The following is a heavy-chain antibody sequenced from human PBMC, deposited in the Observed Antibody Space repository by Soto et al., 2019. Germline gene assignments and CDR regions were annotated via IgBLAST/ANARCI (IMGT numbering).Heavy chain of an antibody. CDR1: GFTFSSYA. V-gene: IGHV3-23*01. J-gene: IGHJ5*02. CDR3: AKALSISRSRSFPSGS. Sequence: VGSLRLSFAASGFTFSSYAMTWVRQAPGKGLEWVSIISGSGSGTYYADSVKGRFTISSDNSRNTLSLQMNSLRADDTAVYYWAKALSISRSRSFPSGSWEQRAQLTV. D-gene: IGHD3-3*02. CDR2: ISGSGSGT.